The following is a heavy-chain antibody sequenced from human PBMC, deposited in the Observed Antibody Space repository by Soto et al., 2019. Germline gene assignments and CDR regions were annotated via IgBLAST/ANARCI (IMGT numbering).Heavy chain of an antibody. CDR2: IYYSGRT. Sequence: QVQLQESGPGLVKPSQTLSLTCTVSGGSIDNYEYYWAWIRQPPGKGLVWVGYIYYSGRTNYNPSLNSRLTISLDTSNNKFSLRLTSVSAADTAMYYCARDRSNSPDYFDFWGQGTLVTVSS. D-gene: IGHD6-6*01. J-gene: IGHJ4*02. CDR1: GGSIDNYEYY. V-gene: IGHV4-30-4*01. CDR3: ARDRSNSPDYFDF.